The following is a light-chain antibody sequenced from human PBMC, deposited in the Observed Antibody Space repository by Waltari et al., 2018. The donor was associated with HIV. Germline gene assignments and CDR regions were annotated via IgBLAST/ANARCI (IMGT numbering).Light chain of an antibody. J-gene: IGKJ1*01. CDR1: QSVSSN. CDR3: QQYNNWGT. CDR2: GAS. V-gene: IGKV3-15*01. Sequence: EIVMTQSPATLSVSPGERATLSCRASQSVSSNLAWYQQKPGQAPRLLIYGASTRATGIPARFSGSGSGTEFTLTISSLQSEDFAVYYCQQYNNWGTFGQGTKVEIK.